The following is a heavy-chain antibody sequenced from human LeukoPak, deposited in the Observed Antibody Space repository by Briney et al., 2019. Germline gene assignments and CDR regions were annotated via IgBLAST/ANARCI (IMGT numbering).Heavy chain of an antibody. CDR2: INPNSGGT. D-gene: IGHD3-10*01. CDR1: GYTFTGYY. J-gene: IGHJ4*02. Sequence: ASVKVSCKASGYTFTGYYMHWVRQAPGQGLEWMGRINPNSGGTNYAQNFQGRVTMTRDTSISTAYMELSRLRSDDTAVYYCARDKVSGSYFGYWGQGTLVTVSS. V-gene: IGHV1-2*06. CDR3: ARDKVSGSYFGY.